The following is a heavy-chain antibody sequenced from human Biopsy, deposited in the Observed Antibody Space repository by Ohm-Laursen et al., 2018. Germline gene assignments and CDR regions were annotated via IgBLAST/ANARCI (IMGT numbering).Heavy chain of an antibody. J-gene: IGHJ4*02. V-gene: IGHV3-9*01. CDR2: ISWNSGSV. CDR3: AKASGYSSGWPIDY. CDR1: GFTFNNYG. D-gene: IGHD6-19*01. Sequence: SLRLSCAASGFTFNNYGMQWVRQAPGKGLEWVSGISWNSGSVVYADSVKGRFTISRDNAKNSLYLQMHSLRAEDTAFYYCAKASGYSSGWPIDYWGQGNLVTVSS.